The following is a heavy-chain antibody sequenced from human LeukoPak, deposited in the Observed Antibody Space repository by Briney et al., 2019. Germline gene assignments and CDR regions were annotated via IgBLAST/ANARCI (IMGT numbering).Heavy chain of an antibody. V-gene: IGHV3-53*01. D-gene: IGHD2-15*01. CDR3: AKDQYCSGGSCYSDY. Sequence: GGSLRLPCAASGFTVSSDYMSWVRQAPGKGLEWVSLIYRGGETYYADSVKGRFTISRDNSKNTLYLQMNSLRAEDTAVYYCAKDQYCSGGSCYSDYWGQGTLVIVSS. CDR1: GFTVSSDY. CDR2: IYRGGET. J-gene: IGHJ4*02.